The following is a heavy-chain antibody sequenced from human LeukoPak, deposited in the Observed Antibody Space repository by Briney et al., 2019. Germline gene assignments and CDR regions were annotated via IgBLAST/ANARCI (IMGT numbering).Heavy chain of an antibody. D-gene: IGHD3-10*01. CDR2: IKQDGSEK. V-gene: IGHV3-7*01. J-gene: IGHJ4*02. Sequence: GGSLRLSCTASGFSFSAYWMGWVRQAPGKGLEWVANIKQDGSEKYYVDSVKGRFTVSKDNARNSLFLQMNSLRTEDTAVYYCARGRISMVRGLIRVTHFDSWGQGTLATVSS. CDR3: ARGRISMVRGLIRVTHFDS. CDR1: GFSFSAYW.